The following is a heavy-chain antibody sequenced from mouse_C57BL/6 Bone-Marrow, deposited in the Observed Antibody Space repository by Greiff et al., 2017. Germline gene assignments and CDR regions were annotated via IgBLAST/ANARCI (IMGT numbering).Heavy chain of an antibody. CDR3: ARRLWFDG. D-gene: IGHD3-3*01. V-gene: IGHV5-17*01. J-gene: IGHJ2*01. CDR1: GFTFSDYG. Sequence: EVMLVESGGGLVKPGGSLKLSCAASGFTFSDYGMHWVRQAPEKGLEWVAYISSGSSTIYYADTVKGRFTISRDNAKNTLFLHVTGRRSGDTAMYCCARRLWFDGWGKGTTLTVSS. CDR2: ISSGSSTI.